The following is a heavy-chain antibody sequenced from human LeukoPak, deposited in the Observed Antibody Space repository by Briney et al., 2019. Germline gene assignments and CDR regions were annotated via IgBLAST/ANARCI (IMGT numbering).Heavy chain of an antibody. D-gene: IGHD3-3*01. J-gene: IGHJ4*02. V-gene: IGHV3-7*01. Sequence: GGSLRPSCAASGFSFSSYWMSWVRQAPGQGLEWVANINPDGSNMLYVDSVKGRFTISRDNAKNSLYLQMNNLRAEDTAVYFCVSGFLQWLYWGQGTLVTVSS. CDR3: VSGFLQWLY. CDR2: INPDGSNM. CDR1: GFSFSSYW.